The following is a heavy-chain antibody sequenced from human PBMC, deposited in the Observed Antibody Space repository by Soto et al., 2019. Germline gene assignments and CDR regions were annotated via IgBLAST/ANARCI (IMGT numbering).Heavy chain of an antibody. Sequence: VQLVESGGGVVQPGRSLRLSCAASGFTFSDYAMHWVRQAPGKGLEWVAVVSHDGRNTHYADSVKGQFTISRDSSKNTVSLEITSLRAEDTAVYYCAKGGRQWLVTSDFNYWGQGALVTGSS. J-gene: IGHJ4*02. V-gene: IGHV3-30*18. CDR1: GFTFSDYA. D-gene: IGHD6-19*01. CDR3: AKGGRQWLVTSDFNY. CDR2: VSHDGRNT.